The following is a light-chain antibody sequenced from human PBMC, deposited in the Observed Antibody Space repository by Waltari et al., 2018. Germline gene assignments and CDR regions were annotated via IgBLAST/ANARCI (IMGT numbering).Light chain of an antibody. CDR3: QSYDTNLRAV. Sequence: WKPHPPGAAPKHLFSGGESRASGVPDRFSASKSGSSASLAISGLQAEDEADYYCQSYDTNLRAVFGGGTRLTVL. J-gene: IGLJ3*02. CDR2: GGE. V-gene: IGLV1-40*01.